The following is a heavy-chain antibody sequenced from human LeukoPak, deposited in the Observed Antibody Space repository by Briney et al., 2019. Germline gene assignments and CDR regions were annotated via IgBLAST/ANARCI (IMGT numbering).Heavy chain of an antibody. CDR3: AKAGRGLDYFDF. V-gene: IGHV3-23*01. CDR1: EFAFSSCA. J-gene: IGHJ4*02. D-gene: IGHD3-10*01. Sequence: GGSLRLSCAASEFAFSSCAMIWVRQAPGKGLEWVSGISAGGTSIFYADSVKGRFTISRDTSNNALYLQMNTLRADDTAIYYCAKAGRGLDYFDFWGQGTLVTVSS. CDR2: ISAGGTSI.